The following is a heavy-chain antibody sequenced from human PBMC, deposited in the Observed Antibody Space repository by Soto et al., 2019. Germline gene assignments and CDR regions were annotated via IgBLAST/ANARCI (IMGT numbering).Heavy chain of an antibody. CDR3: ARLPVLRYFDWTHWFDP. D-gene: IGHD3-9*01. Sequence: ESLKISCEGSGYTFSDYWIAWVRRMPGKGLEWMGIIYPGDSDTRYSPSFQGQVTISADKSINTAYLQWSSLKASDSAIYYCARLPVLRYFDWTHWFDPWGQGTLVTVSS. V-gene: IGHV5-51*01. J-gene: IGHJ5*02. CDR2: IYPGDSDT. CDR1: GYTFSDYW.